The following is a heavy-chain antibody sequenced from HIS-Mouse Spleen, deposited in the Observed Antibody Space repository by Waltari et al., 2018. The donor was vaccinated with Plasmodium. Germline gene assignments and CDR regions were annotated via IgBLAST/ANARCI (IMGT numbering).Heavy chain of an antibody. J-gene: IGHJ4*02. Sequence: EVQLLESGGGLVQPGGSLRLSCAASGFTFSSYAMSWVRQAPGKVMEGVSAISGSGASTYYADPGKGRLTISRENSKNTLYLQRNSLRAEDTAVYYCAKSSKGTGDLWDYWGQGTLVTVSS. V-gene: IGHV3-23*01. D-gene: IGHD7-27*01. CDR3: AKSSKGTGDLWDY. CDR1: GFTFSSYA. CDR2: ISGSGAST.